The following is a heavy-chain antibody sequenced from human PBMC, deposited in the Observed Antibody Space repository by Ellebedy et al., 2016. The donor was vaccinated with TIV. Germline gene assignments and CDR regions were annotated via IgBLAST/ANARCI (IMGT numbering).Heavy chain of an antibody. CDR2: IIPIFEIT. Sequence: AASVKVSCKAYGGTLRSSGISWVRQAPGLGLEWMGRIIPIFEITIYAQRFQDRVTISEDNFTNTVYMEMSSLRSEDTAMYYCATGPPKWEVPLDLDSWGQGTLVIVSS. J-gene: IGHJ4*02. V-gene: IGHV1-69*04. CDR1: GGTLRSSG. D-gene: IGHD1-26*01. CDR3: ATGPPKWEVPLDLDS.